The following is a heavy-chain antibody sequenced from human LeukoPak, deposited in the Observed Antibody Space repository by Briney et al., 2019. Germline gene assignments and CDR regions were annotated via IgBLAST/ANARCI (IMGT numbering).Heavy chain of an antibody. CDR2: IIPIFGTA. CDR1: GGTFSSYA. V-gene: IGHV1-69*05. D-gene: IGHD3-10*01. J-gene: IGHJ4*02. CDR3: ARSMVRPFDY. Sequence: ASVTVSCKASGGTFSSYAISWVLQAPGQGLEWMGRIIPIFGTANYAQKFQGRVTITTDESTSTAYMELSSLRSEDTAVYYCARSMVRPFDYWGQGTLVTVSS.